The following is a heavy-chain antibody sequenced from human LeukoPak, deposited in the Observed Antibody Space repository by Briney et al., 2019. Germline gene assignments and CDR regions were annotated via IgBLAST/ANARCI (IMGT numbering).Heavy chain of an antibody. CDR2: INPSGGST. V-gene: IGHV1-46*01. J-gene: IGHJ6*01. CDR1: GYTFTSYY. CDR3: ARRGVTTRDSYYYAMHV. Sequence: ASVKVSCKASGYTFTSYYMHWVRQAPGQGLEWMGIINPSGGSTSYAQKFQGRVTMTRDTSTSTVYMELSSLRSEDTAVYYCARRGVTTRDSYYYAMHVWGQGTTVTVSS. D-gene: IGHD2-21*02.